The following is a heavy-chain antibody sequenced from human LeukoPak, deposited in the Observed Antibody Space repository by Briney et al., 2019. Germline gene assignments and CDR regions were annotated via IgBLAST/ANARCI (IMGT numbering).Heavy chain of an antibody. CDR1: GGYISSSNW. CDR2: IYHSGST. Sequence: SGTLSLTCAVSGGYISSSNWWSWVRQPPGKGLEWIGEIYHSGSTNYNPSLKSRVTISVDKSKNQFSLKLSSVTAADTAVYYCARDSGGVGGVIVNFDYWGQGTLVTVSS. V-gene: IGHV4-4*02. CDR3: ARDSGGVGGVIVNFDY. D-gene: IGHD3-16*02. J-gene: IGHJ4*02.